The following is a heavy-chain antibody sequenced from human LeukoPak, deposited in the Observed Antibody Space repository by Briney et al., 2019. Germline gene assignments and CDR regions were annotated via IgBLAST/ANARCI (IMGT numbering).Heavy chain of an antibody. CDR2: ISSSSSYI. CDR3: ARDGGATLALRAFDI. V-gene: IGHV3-21*01. CDR1: GFTFDDYG. D-gene: IGHD1-26*01. Sequence: PGGSLRLSCAASGFTFDDYGMSWVRQVPGKGLEWVSSISSSSSYIYYADSVKGRFTISRDNAKNSLYLQMNSLRAEDTAVYYCARDGGATLALRAFDIWGQGTMVTVSS. J-gene: IGHJ3*02.